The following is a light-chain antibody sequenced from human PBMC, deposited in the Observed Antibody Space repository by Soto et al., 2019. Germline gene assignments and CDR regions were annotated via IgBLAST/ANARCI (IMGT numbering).Light chain of an antibody. Sequence: QPPSASGSPGQSVTISCTGTKNDIGVYDFVSWYQHHRGKAPRLIIYEVVQRPSGVPDRFSGSKSGNTASLTVSGLQAADEADYFCKSYAGSNTYVFGRGTKV. J-gene: IGLJ1*01. CDR3: KSYAGSNTYV. CDR2: EVV. V-gene: IGLV2-8*01. CDR1: KNDIGVYDF.